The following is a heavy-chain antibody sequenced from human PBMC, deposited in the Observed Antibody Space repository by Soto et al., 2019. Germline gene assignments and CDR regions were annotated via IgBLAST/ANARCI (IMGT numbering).Heavy chain of an antibody. CDR2: INHSGST. D-gene: IGHD6-6*01. Sequence: TSETLSLTCAVYGGSFSGYYWSWIRQPPGKGLEWIGEINHSGSTNYNPSLKSRVTISVDTSKNQFSLKLSSVTAADTAVYYCALLVRGYYYYGMDLRGQGTTVTVSS. CDR3: ALLVRGYYYYGMDL. V-gene: IGHV4-34*01. J-gene: IGHJ6*02. CDR1: GGSFSGYY.